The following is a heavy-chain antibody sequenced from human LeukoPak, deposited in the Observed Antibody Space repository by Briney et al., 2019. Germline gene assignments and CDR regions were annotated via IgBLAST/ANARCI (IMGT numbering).Heavy chain of an antibody. CDR2: VYYSGST. J-gene: IGHJ3*02. V-gene: IGHV4-39*07. D-gene: IGHD1-26*01. CDR1: GDSISSSGYY. Sequence: SETLSLTCTVSGDSISSSGYYWAWIRQPPGKGLEWIGSVYYSGSTYYNPSLKSRVTISVDTSKNQFSLKLSSVTAADTAVYYCARWTLGSHDAFDIWGQGTMVTVSS. CDR3: ARWTLGSHDAFDI.